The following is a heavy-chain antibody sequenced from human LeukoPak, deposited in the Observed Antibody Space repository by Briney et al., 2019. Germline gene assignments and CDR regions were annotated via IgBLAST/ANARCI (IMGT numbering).Heavy chain of an antibody. V-gene: IGHV1-2*02. D-gene: IGHD1-26*01. CDR2: INPNSGGT. CDR1: GYTFTGYY. Sequence: GASVKVSCKASGYTFTGYYMHCVRQAPGQGREWMGWINPNSGGTNYAQKFQGRVTMTRDTSISTAYMELSRLRSDDTAVYYCARALGAHSYFDYWGQGTLVTVSS. J-gene: IGHJ4*02. CDR3: ARALGAHSYFDY.